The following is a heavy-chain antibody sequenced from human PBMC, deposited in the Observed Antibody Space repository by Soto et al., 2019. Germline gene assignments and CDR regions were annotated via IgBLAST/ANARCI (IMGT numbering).Heavy chain of an antibody. CDR2: INHSGST. D-gene: IGHD2-2*01. CDR1: GGSFSGYY. V-gene: IGHV4-34*01. Sequence: SETLSLTCAVYGGSFSGYYRTWIRQPPGKGLEWIGEINHSGSTNYNPSLKSRVTISEDTSKNQFSLKLMSVIAAYTAVYYCATVPLSLCCTSNSCPGASSEIWGQGTMVTVSS. CDR3: ATVPLSLCCTSNSCPGASSEI. J-gene: IGHJ3*02.